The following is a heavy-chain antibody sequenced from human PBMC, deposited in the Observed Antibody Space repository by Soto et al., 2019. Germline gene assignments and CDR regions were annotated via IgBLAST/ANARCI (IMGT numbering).Heavy chain of an antibody. V-gene: IGHV2-5*02. Sequence: QITLKESGPTLVKPTQTLTLTCTFSGFSLSTTGVCVGWIRQPPGKALEWLALIYWDDNKRYSPSLKNRLTITTDTSKNQVVLTMTNMDPVDTATYYCAHRRAGITLDYWGQGILVTVSS. D-gene: IGHD3-10*01. CDR1: GFSLSTTGVC. J-gene: IGHJ4*02. CDR2: IYWDDNK. CDR3: AHRRAGITLDY.